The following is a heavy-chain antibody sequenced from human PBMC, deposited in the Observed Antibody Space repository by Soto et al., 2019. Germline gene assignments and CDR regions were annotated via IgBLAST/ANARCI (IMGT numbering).Heavy chain of an antibody. V-gene: IGHV4-30-2*01. D-gene: IGHD2-15*01. Sequence: QLQLQESGSGLVKPSQTLSLTCAVSGGSISSGGYSWSWIRQPPGKGLEWIGYIYHSGSTYYNPSLXRXVXIXXDRSRNRFSLKLSPVTAADTAVYYCARGQVVAAQHWGQGTLVTVSS. CDR2: IYHSGST. J-gene: IGHJ4*02. CDR3: ARGQVVAAQH. CDR1: GGSISSGGYS.